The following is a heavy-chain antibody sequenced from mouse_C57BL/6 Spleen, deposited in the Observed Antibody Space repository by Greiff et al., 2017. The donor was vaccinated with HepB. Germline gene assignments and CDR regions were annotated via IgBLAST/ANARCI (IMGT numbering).Heavy chain of an antibody. V-gene: IGHV1-81*01. Sequence: QVHVKQSGAELARPGASVKLSCKASGYTFTSYGISWVKQRTGQGLEWIGEIYPRSGNTYYNEKFKGKATLTADKSSSTAYMELRSLTSEDSAVYFCASGSNYGFAYWGQGTLVTVSA. CDR2: IYPRSGNT. J-gene: IGHJ3*01. CDR3: ASGSNYGFAY. D-gene: IGHD2-5*01. CDR1: GYTFTSYG.